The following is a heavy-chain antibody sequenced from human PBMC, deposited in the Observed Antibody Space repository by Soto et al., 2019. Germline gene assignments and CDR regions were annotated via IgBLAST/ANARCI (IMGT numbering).Heavy chain of an antibody. CDR3: AREHTAMGAFDY. D-gene: IGHD5-18*01. V-gene: IGHV3-64*01. J-gene: IGHJ4*02. CDR1: GFTFSSYA. Sequence: GGSLRLSCAASGFTFSSYAMHWVRQAPGKGLEYVSAISSNGGSIYYGNSVKGRFTISRDNSKNTLYLQMGSLSAEDTAVYYCAREHTAMGAFDYWGQGTLVTVSS. CDR2: ISSNGGSI.